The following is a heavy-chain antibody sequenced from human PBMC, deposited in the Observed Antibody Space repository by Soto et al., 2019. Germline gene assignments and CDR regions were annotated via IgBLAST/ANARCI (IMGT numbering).Heavy chain of an antibody. V-gene: IGHV4-34*01. J-gene: IGHJ4*02. CDR1: GGSFSGYY. Sequence: LSLTCAVYGGSFSGYYWSWIRQPPGKGLEWIGEINHSGSTNYNPSLKSRVTISVDTSKNQFSLKLSSVTAADTAVYYCARDPRGSYYDYYFDYWGQGTLVTVSS. CDR3: ARDPRGSYYDYYFDY. CDR2: INHSGST. D-gene: IGHD1-26*01.